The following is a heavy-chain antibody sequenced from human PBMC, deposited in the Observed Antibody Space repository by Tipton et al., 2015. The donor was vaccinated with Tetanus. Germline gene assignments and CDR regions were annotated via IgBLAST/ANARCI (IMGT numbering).Heavy chain of an antibody. CDR1: GGTFSNYA. J-gene: IGHJ4*02. Sequence: QSGPEVKKPGSSVKVSCKASGGTFSNYALSWVRQAPGQGLEWVGGITPIFGTTNSAPKFQGRVTITADESTNTAYMELSSLRSEAPAGYYGARAPTRISRAYDFWGQGTQITVSS. D-gene: IGHD2-21*01. CDR2: ITPIFGTT. CDR3: ARAPTRISRAYDF. V-gene: IGHV1-69*01.